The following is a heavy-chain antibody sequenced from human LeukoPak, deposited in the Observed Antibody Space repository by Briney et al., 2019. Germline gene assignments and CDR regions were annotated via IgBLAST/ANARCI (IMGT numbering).Heavy chain of an antibody. Sequence: GGSLRLSCAASGFTFSSYAMHWVRQAPGEGLEWVAVISYDGSNKYYADSVKGRFTISRDNSKNTLYLQMNSLRAEDTAVYYCARAGDYWGQGTLVTVSS. V-gene: IGHV3-30-3*01. CDR1: GFTFSSYA. CDR2: ISYDGSNK. CDR3: ARAGDY. J-gene: IGHJ4*02.